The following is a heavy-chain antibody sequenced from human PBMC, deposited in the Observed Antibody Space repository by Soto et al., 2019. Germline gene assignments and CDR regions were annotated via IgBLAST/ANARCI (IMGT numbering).Heavy chain of an antibody. D-gene: IGHD6-13*01. Sequence: QVQLQQWGAGMLKPSETLSLTCAVYGASFSGYYWSWIRQPPGKGLEWIGEINHSGSTNYNPSLKSRVTISVDTSQNQFSLKLSSVTAADTAVYYCARLGALGSSSSFDYWGHGPLVTVAS. J-gene: IGHJ4*01. CDR3: ARLGALGSSSSFDY. V-gene: IGHV4-34*01. CDR1: GASFSGYY. CDR2: INHSGST.